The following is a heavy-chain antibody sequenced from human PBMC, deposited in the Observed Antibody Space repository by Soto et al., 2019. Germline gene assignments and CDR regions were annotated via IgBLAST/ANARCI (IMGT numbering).Heavy chain of an antibody. J-gene: IGHJ4*02. V-gene: IGHV3-74*01. D-gene: IGHD3-16*02. CDR1: GFTFSSDW. Sequence: EVQLVESGGGLVQPGGSLRLSCAASGFTFSSDWMHWVRQAPRKGLVWVSRINSDGSSTSYADSVKGRFTISRDNAKNTLYLQMNSLSAEDTAVYYCARVPSYDYIWGSYPDYWGQGTLVTVSS. CDR2: INSDGSST. CDR3: ARVPSYDYIWGSYPDY.